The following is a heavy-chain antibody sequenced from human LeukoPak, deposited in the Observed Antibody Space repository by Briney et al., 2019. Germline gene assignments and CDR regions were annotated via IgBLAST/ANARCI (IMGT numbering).Heavy chain of an antibody. D-gene: IGHD5-12*01. V-gene: IGHV3-74*01. CDR3: ARGGGYDYYYYYMDV. Sequence: GGSLRLSCAASGFTFSSYWMHWVRQAPGKGLAWVSRINSDGSSTSYADSVKGRFTISRDNAKNTLYLQMNSLRAEDTAVYYCARGGGYDYYYYYMDVWGKGTTVTISS. J-gene: IGHJ6*03. CDR2: INSDGSST. CDR1: GFTFSSYW.